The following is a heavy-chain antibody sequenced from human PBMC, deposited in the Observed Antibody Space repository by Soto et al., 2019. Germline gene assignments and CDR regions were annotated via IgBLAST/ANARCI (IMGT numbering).Heavy chain of an antibody. D-gene: IGHD2-15*01. Sequence: PGESLKISCKGSGYTFTSYWIGWVRQMPGEGLEWLGVIYPGDSDTRYSPSFQGQVTISADKSINTAYLQWGSLKASDSAIYYCARSAGNAGSFSEYWGQGTLVTSPQ. V-gene: IGHV5-51*01. J-gene: IGHJ4*02. CDR1: GYTFTSYW. CDR2: IYPGDSDT. CDR3: ARSAGNAGSFSEY.